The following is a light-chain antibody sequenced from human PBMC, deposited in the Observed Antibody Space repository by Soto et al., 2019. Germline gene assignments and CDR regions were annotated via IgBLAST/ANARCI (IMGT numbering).Light chain of an antibody. Sequence: DIQMTQSPSSLSASVGDRVTITCQASQDISNYLNWYKQKPGKAPKLLIYDASNLETGVPSRFSGSGSGTDFTFTISSLQPEDIATYYCQQYDNLPITFGQGKRLEIK. V-gene: IGKV1-33*01. CDR2: DAS. CDR1: QDISNY. J-gene: IGKJ5*01. CDR3: QQYDNLPIT.